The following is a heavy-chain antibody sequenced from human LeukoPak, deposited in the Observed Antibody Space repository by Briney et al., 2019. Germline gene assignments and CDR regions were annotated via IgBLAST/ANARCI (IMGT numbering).Heavy chain of an antibody. J-gene: IGHJ4*02. CDR1: GYTFTSYD. CDR2: MNPNSGNT. CDR3: ARSQITFGGVIVIYFDY. V-gene: IGHV1-8*03. Sequence: ASVKVSCKASGYTFTSYDINWVRQATGQGLEWMGWMNPNSGNTGYAQKFQGRVTITRNTSMSTAYMELSSLRSEDTAVYYCARSQITFGGVIVIYFDYWGQGTLVTVSS. D-gene: IGHD3-16*02.